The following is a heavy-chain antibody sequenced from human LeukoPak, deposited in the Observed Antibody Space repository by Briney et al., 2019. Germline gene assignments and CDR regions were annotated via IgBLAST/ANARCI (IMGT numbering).Heavy chain of an antibody. CDR2: ILPIFRMT. CDR1: GGTFSNYP. CDR3: AICSSTWSGDRPDS. Sequence: ASVKVSCKASGGTFSNYPISWVRQAPGQGLEWMGGILPIFRMTNYAEKFQGRVTITADESTTTAYLELNSLRSEDTAVYYCAICSSTWSGDRPDSWGQGSLVTVSS. J-gene: IGHJ4*02. V-gene: IGHV1-69*13. D-gene: IGHD2-2*01.